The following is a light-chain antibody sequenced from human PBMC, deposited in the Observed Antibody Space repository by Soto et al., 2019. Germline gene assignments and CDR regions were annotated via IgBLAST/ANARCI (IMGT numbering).Light chain of an antibody. CDR1: QSVSSSY. V-gene: IGKV3-20*01. CDR3: QEYGISPQT. CDR2: GAS. Sequence: EIMLKKSPGTLSLSPGEGATLSCRASQSVSSSYLAWYQQKPGQAPRLLIYGASSRATGIPDRFSGSGSGTDFTLTICRLEPEDFAVYYCQEYGISPQTFGQGTNVDIK. J-gene: IGKJ1*01.